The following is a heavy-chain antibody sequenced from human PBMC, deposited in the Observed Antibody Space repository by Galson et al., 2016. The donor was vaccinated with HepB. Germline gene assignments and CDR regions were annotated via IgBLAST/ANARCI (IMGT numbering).Heavy chain of an antibody. J-gene: IGHJ4*02. Sequence: SLRLSCAASGFTFSSHDMHWVRQAPGKGLEWVAFIWFDGSNEKYADSVKGRFTISRDNSKNTLYLQMNSLRADDTAVYYCATSPYCGGGSSYPGGYWGQGTLVTVSS. V-gene: IGHV3-33*01. D-gene: IGHD2-15*01. CDR3: ATSPYCGGGSSYPGGY. CDR2: IWFDGSNE. CDR1: GFTFSSHD.